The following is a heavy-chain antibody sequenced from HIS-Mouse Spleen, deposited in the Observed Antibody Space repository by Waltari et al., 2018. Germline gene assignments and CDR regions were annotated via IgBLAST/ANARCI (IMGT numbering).Heavy chain of an antibody. D-gene: IGHD6-13*01. CDR3: AREIPYSSSWYDWYFDL. Sequence: QLQLQESGPGLVKPSETLSLTCTVSGGSISSSSYYWGWIRQPPGKGLEGIGSIYYDWRHFYNPSLMSRVSISVDTAKNQFSLKLSSVTAADTAVYYCAREIPYSSSWYDWYFDLWGRGTLVTVSS. V-gene: IGHV4-39*07. CDR2: IYYDWRH. J-gene: IGHJ2*01. CDR1: GGSISSSSYY.